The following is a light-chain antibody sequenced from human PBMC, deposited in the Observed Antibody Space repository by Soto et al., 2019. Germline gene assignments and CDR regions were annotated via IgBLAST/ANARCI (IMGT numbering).Light chain of an antibody. CDR2: AAS. CDR3: QQSFSEFLYT. V-gene: IGKV1-39*01. Sequence: DIQMTQSPSSLSASVGDRVTITCRASQSISSYLNWYQQKPGKAPKLLIYAASSLQSGVPSRFSGSGSGTDFTLTISSLKPEDFATYYCQQSFSEFLYTFGQGTRLEIK. J-gene: IGKJ5*01. CDR1: QSISSY.